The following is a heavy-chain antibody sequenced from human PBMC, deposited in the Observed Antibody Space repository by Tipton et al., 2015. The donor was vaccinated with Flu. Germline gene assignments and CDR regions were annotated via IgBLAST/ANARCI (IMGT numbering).Heavy chain of an antibody. Sequence: SLRLSCAASGFTFSSYVMNWVRQAPGKGLEWVSAISGGGDRTYYADSVKGRFTISRDNSENTPYLQMNSLRAEDTALYYCAKDQVGTVHDASDVWGQGTMVTVSS. V-gene: IGHV3-23*01. CDR1: GFTFSSYV. CDR3: AKDQVGTVHDASDV. J-gene: IGHJ3*01. CDR2: ISGGGDRT. D-gene: IGHD2-21*02.